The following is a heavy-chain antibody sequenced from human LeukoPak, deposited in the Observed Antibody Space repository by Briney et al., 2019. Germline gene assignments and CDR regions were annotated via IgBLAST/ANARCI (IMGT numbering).Heavy chain of an antibody. CDR1: GGSFSGYY. J-gene: IGHJ4*02. V-gene: IGHV4-34*01. Sequence: SETLSLTCAVYGGSFSGYYWSWIRQPPGKGLEWIGEINHSGSTNYNPSLKSRVTISVDTSKNQFSLKLSSVTAADTAVYYCARDLKIGYNSGWYSFDYWGQGTLVTVSS. CDR3: ARDLKIGYNSGWYSFDY. CDR2: INHSGST. D-gene: IGHD6-19*01.